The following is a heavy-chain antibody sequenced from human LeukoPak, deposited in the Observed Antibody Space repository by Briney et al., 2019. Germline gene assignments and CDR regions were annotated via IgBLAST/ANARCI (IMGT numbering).Heavy chain of an antibody. V-gene: IGHV3-21*01. Sequence: GGSLRLSCAASGFTFSSYSMNWVRQAPGKGLEWVSSISSSSSYIYYADSVKGRFTISRDNAKNSLYLQMNSLRAEDTAVYYCATTVILTGYYYYSDYWGQGTLVTVSS. CDR3: ATTVILTGYYYYSDY. J-gene: IGHJ4*02. CDR1: GFTFSSYS. CDR2: ISSSSSYI. D-gene: IGHD3-9*01.